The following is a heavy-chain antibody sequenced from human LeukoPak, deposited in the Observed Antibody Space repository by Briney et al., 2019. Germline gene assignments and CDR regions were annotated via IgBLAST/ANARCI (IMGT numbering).Heavy chain of an antibody. Sequence: PGESLKISCKGSGYTFTTYWIGWVRQVPGKGLEWMGIIYPGDSDTRYSPSFRGQVTISADKSISTAYLQWGSLKASDTAIYYCARGPRIVGADYWGQGTLVTVSS. CDR1: GYTFTTYW. J-gene: IGHJ4*02. D-gene: IGHD1-26*01. CDR2: IYPGDSDT. CDR3: ARGPRIVGADY. V-gene: IGHV5-51*01.